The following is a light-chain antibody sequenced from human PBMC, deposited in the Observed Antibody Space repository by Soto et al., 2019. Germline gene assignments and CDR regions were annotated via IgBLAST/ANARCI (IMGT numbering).Light chain of an antibody. CDR3: QQYDSSPRT. CDR1: QSLRSTS. Sequence: PGERATLSCRASQSLRSTSLAWYQQKPGQAPRLLISGASTRAADIPDRFSDSGSGTDFTLTIGRLEPEDLAVYYCQQYDSSPRTFGQGTKVEIK. V-gene: IGKV3-20*01. J-gene: IGKJ1*01. CDR2: GAS.